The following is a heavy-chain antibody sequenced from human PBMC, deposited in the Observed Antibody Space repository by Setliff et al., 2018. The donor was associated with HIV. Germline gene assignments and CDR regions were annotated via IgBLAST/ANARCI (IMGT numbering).Heavy chain of an antibody. CDR1: DDPISSYY. Sequence: SETLSLTCYVTDDPISSYYWSWVRQPAGKGLEWIGRLYVSGDTNYNPSLKSRVTMSLDTSKKHFSLNLKSVTAADTAIYFCARDQGRPTGSWWDQASSWYLDSWGQGVLVTVSS. V-gene: IGHV4-4*07. J-gene: IGHJ5*01. CDR2: LYVSGDT. D-gene: IGHD6-13*01. CDR3: ARDQGRPTGSWWDQASSWYLDS.